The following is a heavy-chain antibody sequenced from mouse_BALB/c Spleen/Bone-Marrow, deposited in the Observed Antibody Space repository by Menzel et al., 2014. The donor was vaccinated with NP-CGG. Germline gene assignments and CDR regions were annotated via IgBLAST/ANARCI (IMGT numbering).Heavy chain of an antibody. Sequence: EVQLQQSGAALVKPGASVKLSCTASGFNIKDTYMHWVKQRPEQGLEWIGRIDPANGNTKYDPKFQGKATITADTSSNTAYLQLSSLTSEDTAVYYCARYYYGSSYFDYWGQGTTLTVSS. J-gene: IGHJ2*01. CDR3: ARYYYGSSYFDY. V-gene: IGHV14-3*02. D-gene: IGHD1-1*01. CDR1: GFNIKDTY. CDR2: IDPANGNT.